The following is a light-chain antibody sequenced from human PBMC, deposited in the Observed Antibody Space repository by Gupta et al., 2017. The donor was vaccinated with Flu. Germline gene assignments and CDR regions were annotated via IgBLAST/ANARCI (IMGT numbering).Light chain of an antibody. V-gene: IGKV2-28*01. CDR2: MGS. CDR1: QGLLLSDGYDY. CDR3: MQALQTPYT. J-gene: IGKJ2*01. Sequence: IVMTQSPLSLPVTPGEPDSISCKSSQGLLLSDGYDYLAWFLQKPGQSPHLLIHMGSSRASGVPYRFSGSGSGTNFTLKLSRVEAEDVGVYYCMQALQTPYTFGQGTKLDIK.